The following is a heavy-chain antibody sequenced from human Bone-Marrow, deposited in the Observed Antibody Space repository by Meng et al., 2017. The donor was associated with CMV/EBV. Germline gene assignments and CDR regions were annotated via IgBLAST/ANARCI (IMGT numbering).Heavy chain of an antibody. CDR2: ISSSSSYI. V-gene: IGHV3-21*01. Sequence: ESLKISCAASGFPFSSYSMNWVRQAPGKGLEWFSSISSSSSYIYYADSVKCRFTISRDNAKNSLYLHMNGLRAEDTAVYYCAREADAYCSITSCYMPDWGQGTLVTVSS. J-gene: IGHJ4*02. CDR3: AREADAYCSITSCYMPD. D-gene: IGHD2-2*02. CDR1: GFPFSSYS.